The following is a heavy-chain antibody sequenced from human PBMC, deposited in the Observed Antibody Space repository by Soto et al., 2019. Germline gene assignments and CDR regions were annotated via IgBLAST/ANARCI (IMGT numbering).Heavy chain of an antibody. CDR1: GFTFSSHW. Sequence: EVKLVESGGGLVQPGGSLRLSCGASGFTFSSHWMHWVRQAPGKGLLWVARIKGDGSSIDYADSVKGRFTISRDNAKNTVQLQMNSLRLEDTAVYYCVRDGVGAPPFDYWGQGTLVTVSS. D-gene: IGHD1-26*01. CDR3: VRDGVGAPPFDY. CDR2: IKGDGSSI. V-gene: IGHV3-74*01. J-gene: IGHJ4*02.